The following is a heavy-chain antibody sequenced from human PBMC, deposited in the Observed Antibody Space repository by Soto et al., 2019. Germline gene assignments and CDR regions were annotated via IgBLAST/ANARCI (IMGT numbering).Heavy chain of an antibody. CDR1: GYAFTSHG. CDR2: ISIYNGNT. Sequence: ASVKVSRKASGYAFTSHGFTWVRQAPGQGLEWMGWISIYNGNTHYAQKFQGRLTLTTDTSTSTAYMELRSLTSDDTAVYFCARSPMAPAAVDFWGQGTLVTVSS. D-gene: IGHD6-13*01. CDR3: ARSPMAPAAVDF. V-gene: IGHV1-18*04. J-gene: IGHJ4*02.